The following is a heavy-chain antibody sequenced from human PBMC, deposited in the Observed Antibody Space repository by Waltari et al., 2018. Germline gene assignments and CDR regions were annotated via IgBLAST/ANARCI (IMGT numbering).Heavy chain of an antibody. Sequence: QVQLQESGPGLVKPSETLSLTCAVSGYSISSGYYWGWIRQPPGKGLEWIGSIYHSGSTYSNPSLTSRVTISVDTSKNQFSLKLSSVTAADTAVYYCARHMVQGVIRSSFDPWGQGTLVTVSS. CDR3: ARHMVQGVIRSSFDP. CDR2: IYHSGST. CDR1: GYSISSGYY. J-gene: IGHJ5*02. V-gene: IGHV4-38-2*01. D-gene: IGHD3-10*01.